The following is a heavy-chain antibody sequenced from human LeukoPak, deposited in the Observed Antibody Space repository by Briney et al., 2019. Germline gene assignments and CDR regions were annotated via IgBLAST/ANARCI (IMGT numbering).Heavy chain of an antibody. D-gene: IGHD6-13*01. J-gene: IGHJ6*02. Sequence: GGSLRLSCAASGFTFSNYWMTWVRQAPGKGLEWVANIGQDGGEKYYVDSVKGRFTISRDNSKNTLYLQMNSLRAEDTAVYYCAKGYGYSSSWTSNYYFYGLDVWGQGTTVTVSS. CDR3: AKGYGYSSSWTSNYYFYGLDV. CDR1: GFTFSNYW. V-gene: IGHV3-7*03. CDR2: IGQDGGEK.